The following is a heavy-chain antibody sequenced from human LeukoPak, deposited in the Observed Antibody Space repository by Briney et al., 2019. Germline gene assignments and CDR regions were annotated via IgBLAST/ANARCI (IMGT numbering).Heavy chain of an antibody. CDR2: ISWNSGSI. J-gene: IGHJ4*02. Sequence: GGSLRLSCAASGFTFDDYAMPWVRHAPGKGLEWVSGISWNSGSIGYADSVKGRFTISRDNAKNSLYLQMNSLRAEDTALYYCAKGRWDYYDFWSGYNTFDYWGQGTLVTVSS. CDR3: AKGRWDYYDFWSGYNTFDY. V-gene: IGHV3-9*01. CDR1: GFTFDDYA. D-gene: IGHD3-3*01.